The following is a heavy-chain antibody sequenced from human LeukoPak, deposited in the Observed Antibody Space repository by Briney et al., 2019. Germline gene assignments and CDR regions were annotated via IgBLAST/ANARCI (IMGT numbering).Heavy chain of an antibody. CDR2: IIPILGIA. CDR3: ARGKYSSSWYWFDP. Sequence: SVRVSCKASGGTFSSYAISRVRQAPGQGLEWMGRIIPILGIANYARKFQGRVTITADKSTSTAYVELSSLRSEDTAVYYCARGKYSSSWYWFDPWGQGTLVTVSS. D-gene: IGHD6-13*01. V-gene: IGHV1-69*04. J-gene: IGHJ5*02. CDR1: GGTFSSYA.